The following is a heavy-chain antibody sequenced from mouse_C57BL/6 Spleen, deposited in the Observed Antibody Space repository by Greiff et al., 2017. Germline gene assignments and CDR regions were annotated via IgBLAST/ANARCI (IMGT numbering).Heavy chain of an antibody. CDR3: SRHNYDSFDY. CDR1: GFTFSDYY. CDR2: ISNGGGST. J-gene: IGHJ2*01. Sequence: EVKVVESGGGLVQPGGSLKLSCAASGFTFSDYYMYWVRQTPEKRLEWVACISNGGGSTYYPDTVKGRFTISSDNAKNTLYLQMSRLKSEDTAMYYCSRHNYDSFDYWGQGTTLTVSS. V-gene: IGHV5-12*01. D-gene: IGHD2-4*01.